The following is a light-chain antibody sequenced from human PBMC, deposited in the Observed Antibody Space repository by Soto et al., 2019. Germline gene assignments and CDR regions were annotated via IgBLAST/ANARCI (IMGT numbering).Light chain of an antibody. Sequence: EIVMTQSPATLSVSLGERATLSCRASQSVSSNLAWYQQKPGQAPRLLIYGASTRASGIAARFSGSGSGKEFTITSSSLHSADFAVYYCQQYNNWPRTFGQGTKVEIK. CDR3: QQYNNWPRT. J-gene: IGKJ1*01. CDR2: GAS. V-gene: IGKV3-15*01. CDR1: QSVSSN.